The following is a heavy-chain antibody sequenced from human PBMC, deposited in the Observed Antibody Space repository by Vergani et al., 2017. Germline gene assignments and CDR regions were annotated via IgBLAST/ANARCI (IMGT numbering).Heavy chain of an antibody. V-gene: IGHV3-15*01. J-gene: IGHJ3*02. Sequence: EVQLVESGGGLVKPGGSLRLSCAASGFTFSNAWMSWVRQAPGKGLEWVGRIKSKTDGGTTDYAAPVKGRFTISRDDSKNTLYLQMNSLKTEDTAVYYCTTVSVVVAADAFDIWSQGTMVTVSS. CDR2: IKSKTDGGTT. CDR3: TTVSVVVAADAFDI. CDR1: GFTFSNAW. D-gene: IGHD2-15*01.